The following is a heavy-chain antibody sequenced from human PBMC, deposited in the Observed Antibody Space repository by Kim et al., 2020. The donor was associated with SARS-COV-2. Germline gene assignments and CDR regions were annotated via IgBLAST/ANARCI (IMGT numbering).Heavy chain of an antibody. CDR1: GESIISRNYY. Sequence: SETLSLTCTVSGESIISRNYYWAWMRQPPGKGLEWIGSVSYSGNAYYNPSLTSRVTISVDTSKNQFSVKLRFVIAADTAVYYCARQPTDSYNYALRLLDP. V-gene: IGHV4-39*01. CDR2: VSYSGNA. J-gene: IGHJ5*02. CDR3: ARQPTDSYNYALRLLDP. D-gene: IGHD3-10*01.